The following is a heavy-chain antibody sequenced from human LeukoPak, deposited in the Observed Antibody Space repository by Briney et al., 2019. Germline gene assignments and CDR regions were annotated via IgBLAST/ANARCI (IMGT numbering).Heavy chain of an antibody. CDR2: ISGSGGST. CDR1: GFTFNSYA. CDR3: VKDSFHRIAAAGND. Sequence: SGGSLRLSCAASGFTFNSYAMSWVRQAPGKGLEWVSAISGSGGSTYYADSVKGRFTISRDNSKNTLYLQMNSLRAEDTAVYYCVKDSFHRIAAAGNDWGQGTLVTVSS. V-gene: IGHV3-23*01. D-gene: IGHD6-13*01. J-gene: IGHJ4*02.